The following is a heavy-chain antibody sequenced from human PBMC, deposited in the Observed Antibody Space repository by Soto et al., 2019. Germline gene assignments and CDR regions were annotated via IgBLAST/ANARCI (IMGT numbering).Heavy chain of an antibody. CDR1: GGSIRTTNYY. V-gene: IGHV4-39*01. D-gene: IGHD4-17*01. Sequence: QLQLQESGPGLVKPSETLSLTCTISGGSIRTTNYYWGWIRQPPGKGLDWIGPIYDSGSTYYNPSLKSRVTISVDTSKNQCSLKLSSVTAAHTAVYYCARRGDYDWYFDLWGRGTLVTVSS. CDR2: IYDSGST. J-gene: IGHJ2*01. CDR3: ARRGDYDWYFDL.